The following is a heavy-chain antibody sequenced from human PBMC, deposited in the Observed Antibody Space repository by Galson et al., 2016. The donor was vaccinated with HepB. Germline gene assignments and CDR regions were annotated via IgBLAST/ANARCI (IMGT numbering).Heavy chain of an antibody. CDR3: ARQSKYRIGWYEAWYYYNMDV. J-gene: IGHJ6*03. Sequence: ETLSLTCTVSGVSISSSSHYWAWIRLPPGKGLEWIGTTYYSGNTYHNPSLKSRLSISVDRSKNQFSLRLSSVTAADTAVYYCARQSKYRIGWYEAWYYYNMDVWGQGTTVTVSS. V-gene: IGHV4-39*01. D-gene: IGHD6-19*01. CDR1: GVSISSSSHY. CDR2: TYYSGNT.